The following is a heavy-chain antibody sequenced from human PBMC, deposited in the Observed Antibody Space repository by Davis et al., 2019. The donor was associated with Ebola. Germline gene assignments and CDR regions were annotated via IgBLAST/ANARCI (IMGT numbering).Heavy chain of an antibody. CDR2: INSDGSVT. D-gene: IGHD2-15*01. Sequence: GESLKISCIVTGFTFSSKWMHWVRQAPGKGLVWVARINSDGSVTSYEDSVKGRFTISRDNSKNTLYLQMNSLRAEDTAVYYCARVVCSGGSCYSDYWGQGTLVTVSS. V-gene: IGHV3-74*01. CDR3: ARVVCSGGSCYSDY. CDR1: GFTFSSKW. J-gene: IGHJ4*02.